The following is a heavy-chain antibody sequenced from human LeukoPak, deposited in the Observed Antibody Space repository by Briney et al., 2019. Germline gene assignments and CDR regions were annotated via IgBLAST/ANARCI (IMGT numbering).Heavy chain of an antibody. Sequence: GGSLRLSCAASGFTLSSYAMTWVRQAPGKGLEWVAAISGSGHNTYYPDPAKGRFTISRDNSKNTVYLQMHSLSAEDTALYYCAKWREGTMVYFDYWGQGTLVTVSS. CDR1: GFTLSSYA. D-gene: IGHD3-10*01. CDR2: ISGSGHNT. V-gene: IGHV3-23*01. J-gene: IGHJ4*02. CDR3: AKWREGTMVYFDY.